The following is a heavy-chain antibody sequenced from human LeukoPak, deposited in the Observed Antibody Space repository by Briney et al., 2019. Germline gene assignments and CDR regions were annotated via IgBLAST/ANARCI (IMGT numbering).Heavy chain of an antibody. CDR3: ARNNGMDV. Sequence: GGSLRLSCAASGFTFNNYWIHWVRQVPGKGLVWVANVNRDGSETYYLDSVKGRFTISKDNAKNSLYLQMNSLRAEDTALYHCARNNGMDVWGQGTTVIVSS. V-gene: IGHV3-7*03. CDR1: GFTFNNYW. CDR2: VNRDGSET. J-gene: IGHJ6*02.